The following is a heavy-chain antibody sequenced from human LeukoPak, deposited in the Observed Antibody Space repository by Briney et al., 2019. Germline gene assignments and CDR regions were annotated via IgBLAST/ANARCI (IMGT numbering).Heavy chain of an antibody. CDR3: ARIIMDGYNFMGFDY. D-gene: IGHD5-24*01. CDR2: IDWDDDK. Sequence: ESGPTLVNPTQTLTLTCTFSGFSLSTSGMCVSWIRQPPGKALEWLARIDWDDDKYYSTSLKTRLTISKDTSKNQVVLTMTNMDPVDTATYYCARIIMDGYNFMGFDYWGQGTLVTVSS. J-gene: IGHJ4*02. CDR1: GFSLSTSGMC. V-gene: IGHV2-70*11.